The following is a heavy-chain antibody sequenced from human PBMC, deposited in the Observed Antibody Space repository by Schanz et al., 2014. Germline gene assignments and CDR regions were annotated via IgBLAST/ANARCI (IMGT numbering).Heavy chain of an antibody. CDR2: VSPVSGGT. J-gene: IGHJ4*02. CDR1: GRPLSAYH. CDR3: ARAPLREEVWTGYDLDH. Sequence: QVQLVQSGAEVKKPGASVKVSCQASGRPLSAYHIHWARQAPGQGLQWMGWVSPVSGGTNYAQKFQGRVTMTWDTSVDTAYMELTSLTYDDTAVYYCARAPLREEVWTGYDLDHWGRGTLVTVS. V-gene: IGHV1-2*02. D-gene: IGHD3-9*01.